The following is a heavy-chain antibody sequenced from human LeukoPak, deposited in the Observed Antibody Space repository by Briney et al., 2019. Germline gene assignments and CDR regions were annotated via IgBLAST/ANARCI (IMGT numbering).Heavy chain of an antibody. V-gene: IGHV3-30*18. D-gene: IGHD6-25*01. CDR3: AKTSSGRGAFDY. CDR1: GFPFSSYG. CDR2: ISYDGSNK. J-gene: IGHJ4*02. Sequence: QPGRSLRLSCAASGFPFSSYGMHWVRQAPGKGLEWVAVISYDGSNKYYADSVKGRFTISRDNSKNTLYLQMNSLRAEDTAVYYCAKTSSGRGAFDYWGQGTLVTVSS.